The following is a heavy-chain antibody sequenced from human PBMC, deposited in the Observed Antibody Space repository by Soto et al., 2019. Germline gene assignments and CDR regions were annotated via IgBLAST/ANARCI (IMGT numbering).Heavy chain of an antibody. CDR1: GFTFSSYS. CDR2: ISSSSSTI. J-gene: IGHJ4*02. D-gene: IGHD1-26*01. Sequence: EVQLVESGGGLVQPGGSPRLSCAASGFTFSSYSMNWVRQAPGKGLEWVSYISSSSSTIYYADSVKGRFTISRDNAKNSLYLQMNSLRDEDTAVYYCARRGGSYFGGVDDYWGQGTLVTVSS. CDR3: ARRGGSYFGGVDDY. V-gene: IGHV3-48*02.